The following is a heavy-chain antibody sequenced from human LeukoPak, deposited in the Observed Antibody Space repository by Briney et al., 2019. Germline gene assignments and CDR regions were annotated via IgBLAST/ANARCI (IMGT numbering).Heavy chain of an antibody. D-gene: IGHD6-13*01. V-gene: IGHV3-30*18. CDR1: GFTFSSYG. J-gene: IGHJ6*02. Sequence: GGSLRLSCAASGFTFSSYGMHWVRQAPGKGLEWVAVISYDGSNKYYADSVKGRSTISRDNSKNTLYLQMNSLRAEDTAVYYCAKDRGSSWFQIYYYYGMDVWGQGTTVTVSS. CDR2: ISYDGSNK. CDR3: AKDRGSSWFQIYYYYGMDV.